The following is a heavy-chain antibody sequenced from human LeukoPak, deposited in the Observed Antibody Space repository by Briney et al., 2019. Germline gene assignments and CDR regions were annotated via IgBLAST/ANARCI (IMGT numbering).Heavy chain of an antibody. CDR2: IYYTGGET. V-gene: IGHV4-59*12. J-gene: IGHJ5*02. CDR1: GGSINSYY. Sequence: SETLSLTCTVSGGSINSYYWSWIRQPPGKGLEWIGYIYYTGGETNYNPSLKSRLTISVDTSKNQFSLMLTSVTAADTAVYYCAREEWELLKEGWFDPWGQGTLVTVSS. D-gene: IGHD1-26*01. CDR3: AREEWELLKEGWFDP.